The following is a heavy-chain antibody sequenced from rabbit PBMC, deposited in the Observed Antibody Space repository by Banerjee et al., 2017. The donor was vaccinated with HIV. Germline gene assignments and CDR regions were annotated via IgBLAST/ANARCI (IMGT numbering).Heavy chain of an antibody. CDR2: IYAGKGST. J-gene: IGHJ6*01. D-gene: IGHD6-1*01. CDR1: GFSLSSYW. CDR3: ARDHYPYGYGGYGYAL. Sequence: QLKETGGGLVQPGGSLTLSCKASGFSLSSYWMSWVRQAPGKGLEWIGMIYAGKGSTDYASWVNGRFTISSDNAQNTVDLQMNSQTAADTATYFCARDHYPYGYGGYGYALWGQGTLVTVS. V-gene: IGHV1S7*01.